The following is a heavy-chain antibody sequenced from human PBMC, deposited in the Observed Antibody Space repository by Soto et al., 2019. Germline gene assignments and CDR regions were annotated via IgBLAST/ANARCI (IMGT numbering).Heavy chain of an antibody. D-gene: IGHD6-19*01. CDR3: ASNLSGYSSGASGY. V-gene: IGHV4-34*01. Sequence: SETLSLTCAVYGGSFSGYYWSWIRQPPGKGLEWIGEINHSGSTNYNPSLKSRVTISVDTSKNQFSLKLSSVTAADTAVYYCASNLSGYSSGASGYWGQGTLVTVSS. CDR2: INHSGST. J-gene: IGHJ4*02. CDR1: GGSFSGYY.